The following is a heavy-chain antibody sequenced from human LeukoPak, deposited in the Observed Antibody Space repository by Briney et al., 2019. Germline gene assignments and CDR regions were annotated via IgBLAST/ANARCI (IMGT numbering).Heavy chain of an antibody. CDR2: IIPILGIA. J-gene: IGHJ4*02. CDR3: AGSGDSSAALPWGSWAE. D-gene: IGHD3-10*01. CDR1: GGTFSSYA. V-gene: IGHV1-69*04. Sequence: ASVKVSCKASGGTFSSYAISWVRQALGQGLEWMGRIIPILGIANYAQKSQGRVTITTDESTSTAYMELSSLRSEDTAVYYCAGSGDSSAALPWGSWAEWGQGTLVTVSS.